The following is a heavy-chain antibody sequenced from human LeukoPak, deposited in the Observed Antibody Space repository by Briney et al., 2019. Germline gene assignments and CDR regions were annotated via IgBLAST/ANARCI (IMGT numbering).Heavy chain of an antibody. CDR1: GGASSGYY. CDR2: VNHSGTT. D-gene: IGHD3/OR15-3a*01. V-gene: IGHV4-34*01. CDR3: ARRGEWTAWNFDY. Sequence: SETLSLTCAVNGGASSGYYWSWIRQSPEQGLVWIGEVNHSGTTISNPSLESRVSMSMDLTRKRFSLELTSVTAADTAVYYCARRGEWTAWNFDYWAQGSLVTVSS. J-gene: IGHJ4*02.